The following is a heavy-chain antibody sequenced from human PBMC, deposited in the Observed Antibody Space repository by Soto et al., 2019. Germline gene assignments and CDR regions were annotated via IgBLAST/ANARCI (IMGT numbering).Heavy chain of an antibody. CDR3: ARTPSRYCSSTSCSRRWFDP. D-gene: IGHD2-2*01. CDR1: GGSFSGYY. CDR2: INHSGST. J-gene: IGHJ5*02. V-gene: IGHV4-34*01. Sequence: LSETLSLTCAVYGGSFSGYYWSWIRQPPGKGLGWIGEINHSGSTNYNPSLKSRVTISVDTSKNQFSLKLSSVTAADTAVYYCARTPSRYCSSTSCSRRWFDPWGQGTLVTVSS.